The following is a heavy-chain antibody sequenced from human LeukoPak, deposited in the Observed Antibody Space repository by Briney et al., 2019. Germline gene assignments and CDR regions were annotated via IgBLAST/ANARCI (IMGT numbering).Heavy chain of an antibody. Sequence: GGSLRLSCSASGFTVSTNYMTWIRQAPGKGLEWVSVIYSGGSTYYADSVKNRFTISRDNAKNTVYLQMNSLRGEDTAVYHCARDTENSTYGWGAFDIWAQGTMVTVSS. CDR1: GFTVSTNY. D-gene: IGHD2/OR15-2a*01. V-gene: IGHV3-66*01. CDR2: IYSGGST. J-gene: IGHJ3*02. CDR3: ARDTENSTYGWGAFDI.